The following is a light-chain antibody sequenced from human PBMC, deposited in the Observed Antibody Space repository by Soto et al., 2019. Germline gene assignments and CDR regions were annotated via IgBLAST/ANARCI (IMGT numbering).Light chain of an antibody. V-gene: IGKV1-5*01. CDR1: RRFIAC. Sequence: DIKITHPPSTLSASFEARVTITCRASRRFIACLARYQQKPGKAPKFLMYDVSTLESGVPLRFSGSGSGTEFTLTINSLQPDDFATYYCQSYRNFSWTFGQGTKVEFK. J-gene: IGKJ1*01. CDR2: DVS. CDR3: QSYRNFSWT.